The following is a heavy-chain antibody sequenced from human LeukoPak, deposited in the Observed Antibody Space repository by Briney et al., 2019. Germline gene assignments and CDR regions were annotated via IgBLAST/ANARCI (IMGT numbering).Heavy chain of an antibody. CDR1: GFTFDEYA. Sequence: GRSLRLSCAASGFTFDEYAMHWVRQAPGKGLEWVSAISGSGGSTYDADSAKGRFTISRDNSKNTLYLQMNSLRAEDTAVYYCAKHSSSWYELGAFDIWGQGTMVTVSS. J-gene: IGHJ3*02. V-gene: IGHV3-23*01. CDR2: ISGSGGST. D-gene: IGHD6-13*01. CDR3: AKHSSSWYELGAFDI.